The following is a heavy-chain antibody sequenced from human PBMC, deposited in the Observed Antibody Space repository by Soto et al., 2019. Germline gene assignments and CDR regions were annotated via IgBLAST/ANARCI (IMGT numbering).Heavy chain of an antibody. CDR2: MNPNSGNT. CDR3: AREKTSYGMDV. Sequence: QVQLVQSGAEVKKPGASVKVSCKASGYTFTSYDINWVRQATGQVLEWMGWMNPNSGNTGYAQKCQGRVTMTRNTAISTAYMALSSLRAEDTAVYYCAREKTSYGMDVWGQGTTVTVSS. CDR1: GYTFTSYD. V-gene: IGHV1-8*01. J-gene: IGHJ6*02.